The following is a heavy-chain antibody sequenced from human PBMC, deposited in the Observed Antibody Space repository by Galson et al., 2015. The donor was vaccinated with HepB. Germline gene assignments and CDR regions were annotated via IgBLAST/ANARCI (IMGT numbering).Heavy chain of an antibody. CDR1: GGTFSSYA. J-gene: IGHJ6*02. CDR2: IIPIFGTA. CDR3: ARTRDYYYYGMDV. V-gene: IGHV1-69*13. Sequence: SVKVSCKASGGTFSSYAISWVRQAPGQGLEWMGGIIPIFGTANYAQKFQGRVTITADESTSTAYMELSSLRSEDTAVYYCARTRDYYYYGMDVWGQGTTVTVSS.